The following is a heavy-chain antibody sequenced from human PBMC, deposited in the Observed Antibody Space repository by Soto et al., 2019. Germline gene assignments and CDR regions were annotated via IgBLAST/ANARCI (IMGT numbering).Heavy chain of an antibody. Sequence: ASVNVSCKASGYTFTSYAVHRVREATGQRLEWMGWINAGNGNTKYSQKFQGRVTITRDTSAGTAYMELSSLRSEDTAVYYCARSIVVVTALDYWGQGTLVTSPQ. D-gene: IGHD2-21*02. CDR2: INAGNGNT. V-gene: IGHV1-3*01. J-gene: IGHJ4*02. CDR3: ARSIVVVTALDY. CDR1: GYTFTSYA.